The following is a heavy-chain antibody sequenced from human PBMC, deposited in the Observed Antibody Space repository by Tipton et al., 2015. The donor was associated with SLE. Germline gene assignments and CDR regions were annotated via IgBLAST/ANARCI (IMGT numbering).Heavy chain of an antibody. J-gene: IGHJ3*01. Sequence: SLRLSCTASGFRFSSFWMDWVRQAPGEGLEWVANIKEDGSEKYYVDSVKGRFTISRDNAKNSLYLQMNSLRDEDTAVYYCAKSLVTWGQGTMVTVSS. CDR1: GFRFSSFW. CDR3: AKSLVT. CDR2: IKEDGSEK. D-gene: IGHD2-21*02. V-gene: IGHV3-7*01.